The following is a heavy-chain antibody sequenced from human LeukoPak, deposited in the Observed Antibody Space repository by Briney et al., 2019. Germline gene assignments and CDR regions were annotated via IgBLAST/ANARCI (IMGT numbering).Heavy chain of an antibody. J-gene: IGHJ4*02. CDR2: IIPIFGTA. CDR1: GGTFSSYA. CDR3: ARVGVILRFLEWSFFDY. Sequence: SVKVSCKASGGTFSSYAISWVRQAPGQGLEWMGGIIPIFGTANYAQKFQGRVTITADKSTSTAYMELSSLRSEDTAVYYCARVGVILRFLEWSFFDYWGQGTLVTVSS. D-gene: IGHD3-3*01. V-gene: IGHV1-69*06.